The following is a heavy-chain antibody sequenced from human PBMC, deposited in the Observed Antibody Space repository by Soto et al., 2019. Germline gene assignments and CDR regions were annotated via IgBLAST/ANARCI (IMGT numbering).Heavy chain of an antibody. Sequence: AGSMGLCCAGSGFTFRIYWMTWVRQAPGKGLEWVGNIRQDGSEKNYVDSVKGRFTISRDNAKNSLYLQMNSLRAEDTAVYYCAREIVVARGASYFDYWGPGTLVTVSS. D-gene: IGHD2-2*01. CDR2: IRQDGSEK. CDR1: GFTFRIYW. J-gene: IGHJ4*02. V-gene: IGHV3-7*04. CDR3: AREIVVARGASYFDY.